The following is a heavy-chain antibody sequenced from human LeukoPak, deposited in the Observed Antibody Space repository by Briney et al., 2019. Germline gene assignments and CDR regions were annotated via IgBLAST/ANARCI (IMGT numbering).Heavy chain of an antibody. CDR3: AAAAAGSFDY. V-gene: IGHV3-9*01. CDR2: ISWNSGSI. CDR1: GFTFDDYA. Sequence: PGGSLRLSCAASGFTFDDYAMHWVRQAPGKGLEWVSGISWNSGSIGYADPVKGRFTISRDNAKNSLYLQMNSLRAEDTALYYCAAAAAGSFDYWGQGTLVTVSS. J-gene: IGHJ4*02. D-gene: IGHD6-13*01.